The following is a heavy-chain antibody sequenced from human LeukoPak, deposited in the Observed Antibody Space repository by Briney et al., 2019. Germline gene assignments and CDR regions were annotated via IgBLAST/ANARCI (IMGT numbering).Heavy chain of an antibody. CDR2: IDWDDDK. CDR3: ARTRFGDQGSSIDF. D-gene: IGHD3-10*01. Sequence: SGPTLVNPPQALTLTFTFSGFSLTTSGMCVSWIRQPPGKALEWFARIDWDDDKFYITSLKTRLTISEDTSKSQVVLTMTNTDPVDTATYYCARTRFGDQGSSIDFWGQGTPVTASS. CDR1: GFSLTTSGMC. J-gene: IGHJ4*02. V-gene: IGHV2-70*17.